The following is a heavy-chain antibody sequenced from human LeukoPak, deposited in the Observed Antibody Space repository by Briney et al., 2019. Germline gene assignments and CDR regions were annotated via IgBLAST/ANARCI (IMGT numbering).Heavy chain of an antibody. CDR3: ARGRKYTSGYRVTELGSGYSDY. V-gene: IGHV1-2*02. J-gene: IGHJ4*02. D-gene: IGHD5-18*01. Sequence: ASVKVSCKASGYTFTGYYMHRVRQAPGQGLEWMGWINPNSGGTNYAQKFQGRVTMTRDTSISTAYMELSRLRSDDTAVYYCARGRKYTSGYRVTELGSGYSDYWGQGTLVTVSS. CDR2: INPNSGGT. CDR1: GYTFTGYY.